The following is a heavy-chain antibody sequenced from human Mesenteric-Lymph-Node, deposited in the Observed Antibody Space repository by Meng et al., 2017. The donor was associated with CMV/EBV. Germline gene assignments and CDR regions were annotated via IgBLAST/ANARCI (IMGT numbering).Heavy chain of an antibody. Sequence: SFSGYYWSWLRQPPGKGLEWIGEINHSGSTNYNPSLKSRVTISVDTSKNQFSLKLSSVTAADTAVYYCARGEIVVVPAANGVFWYFDLWGRGTLVTVSS. J-gene: IGHJ2*01. CDR3: ARGEIVVVPAANGVFWYFDL. V-gene: IGHV4-34*01. CDR2: INHSGST. D-gene: IGHD2-2*01. CDR1: SFSGYY.